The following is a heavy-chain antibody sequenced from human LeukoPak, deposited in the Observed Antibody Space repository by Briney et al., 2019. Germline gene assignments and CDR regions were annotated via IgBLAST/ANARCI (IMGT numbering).Heavy chain of an antibody. CDR3: AKDRSAVAGPIDY. D-gene: IGHD6-19*01. J-gene: IGHJ4*02. CDR2: ISSSSSTI. CDR1: GFTFSSYS. Sequence: PGGSLRLSCAASGFTFSSYSMNWVRQAPGKGLEWVSYISSSSSTIYYADSVKGRFTISRDNAKNSLYLQMNSLRAEDTAVYYCAKDRSAVAGPIDYWGQGTLVTVSS. V-gene: IGHV3-48*04.